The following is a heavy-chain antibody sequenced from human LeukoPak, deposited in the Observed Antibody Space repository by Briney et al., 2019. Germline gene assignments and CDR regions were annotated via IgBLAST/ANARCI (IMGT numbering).Heavy chain of an antibody. CDR1: GYTFTDYF. D-gene: IGHD3-9*01. V-gene: IGHV1-2*02. J-gene: IGHJ4*02. CDR3: ARGERTYYDIWAPFDY. CDR2: FNPSSGGT. Sequence: ASVKVSCKASGYTFTDYFMFWVRQAPGQGPEWMGWFNPSSGGTNYAQKFQGRVTMTRDTSISTAYMELSRLRSDDTAVYYCARGERTYYDIWAPFDYWGQGTLVTVSS.